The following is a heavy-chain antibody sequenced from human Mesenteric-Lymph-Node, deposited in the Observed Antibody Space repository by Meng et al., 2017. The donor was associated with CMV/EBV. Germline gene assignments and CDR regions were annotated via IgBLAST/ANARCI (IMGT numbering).Heavy chain of an antibody. CDR3: ARETKDPLPFLEWPLDDFFDY. V-gene: IGHV3-23*01. J-gene: IGHJ4*02. Sequence: GESLKISCAASGFTFSSYAMSWVRQAPGKGLEWVSVLSGSGDSTYYIDSVKGRFTISRDNAKNTLYLQMNSLRAEDTAVYYCARETKDPLPFLEWPLDDFFDYWGQGTLVTVSS. CDR2: LSGSGDST. D-gene: IGHD3-3*01. CDR1: GFTFSSYA.